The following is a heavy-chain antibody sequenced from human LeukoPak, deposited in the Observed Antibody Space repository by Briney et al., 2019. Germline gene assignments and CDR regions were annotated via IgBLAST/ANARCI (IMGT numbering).Heavy chain of an antibody. J-gene: IGHJ6*03. Sequence: PSQTLSLTCAVSGGSISSGGYSWSRIRQPPGKGLEWIGYIYHSGSTYYNPSLKSRVTISVDRSKNQFSLKLSSVTAADTAVYYCAREERYNFWSGSEGYYYYYYMDVWGKGTTVTVSS. CDR3: AREERYNFWSGSEGYYYYYYMDV. CDR1: GGSISSGGYS. D-gene: IGHD3-3*01. V-gene: IGHV4-30-2*01. CDR2: IYHSGST.